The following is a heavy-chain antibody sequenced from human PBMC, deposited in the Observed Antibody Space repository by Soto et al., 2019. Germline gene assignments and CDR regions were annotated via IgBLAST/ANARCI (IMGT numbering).Heavy chain of an antibody. CDR1: GFTFSSYA. CDR2: ISYDGSNK. D-gene: IGHD1-26*01. CDR3: ARCGSPGLVYYYYGMDV. J-gene: IGHJ6*02. V-gene: IGHV3-30-3*01. Sequence: GGSLRLSCAASGFTFSSYAMHWVRQAPGKGLEWVAVISYDGSNKYYADSVKGRFTISRDNSKNTLYLQMNSLRAEDTAVYYCARCGSPGLVYYYYGMDVWGQGTTVTVSS.